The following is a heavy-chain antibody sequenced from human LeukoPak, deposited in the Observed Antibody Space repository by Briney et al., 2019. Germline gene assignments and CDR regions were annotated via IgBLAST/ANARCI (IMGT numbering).Heavy chain of an antibody. Sequence: SETLSLTCTVSGGSISSGGYYWSWIRQPPGKGLEWIGYIYHSGSTYYNPSLKSRVTISVDRSKNQFSLKLSSVTAADTAVYYCARGVVRNYYDSSGYYDYWGQGTLVTVSS. CDR2: IYHSGST. CDR1: GGSISSGGYY. CDR3: ARGVVRNYYDSSGYYDY. D-gene: IGHD3-22*01. J-gene: IGHJ4*02. V-gene: IGHV4-30-2*01.